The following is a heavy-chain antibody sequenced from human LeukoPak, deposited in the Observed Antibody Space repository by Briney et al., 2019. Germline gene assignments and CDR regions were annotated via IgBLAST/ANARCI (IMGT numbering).Heavy chain of an antibody. V-gene: IGHV4-59*01. D-gene: IGHD3-16*02. Sequence: SETLSLTCTVSGGSISSDYWSWIRQPPGKGLECIGYIYYSGSTNYNPSLKSRVTISVDTSKNQFSLKLSSVTAADTAVYYCARADDYVWGSYQDQYFQHWGQGTLVTVSS. CDR1: GGSISSDY. J-gene: IGHJ1*01. CDR3: ARADDYVWGSYQDQYFQH. CDR2: IYYSGST.